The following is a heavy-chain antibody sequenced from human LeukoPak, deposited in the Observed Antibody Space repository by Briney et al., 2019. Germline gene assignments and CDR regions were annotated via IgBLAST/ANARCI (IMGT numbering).Heavy chain of an antibody. V-gene: IGHV4-38-2*02. D-gene: IGHD6-19*01. Sequence: SETLCLTCTVSGYSISSGYYWGWIRQPPGKGLEWIGSIYHSGSTYYNPSLKSRVTISVDTSKNQFSLKLSSVTAADTAVYYCARDGVAVAGLLNWGQGTLVTVSS. J-gene: IGHJ4*02. CDR2: IYHSGST. CDR1: GYSISSGYY. CDR3: ARDGVAVAGLLN.